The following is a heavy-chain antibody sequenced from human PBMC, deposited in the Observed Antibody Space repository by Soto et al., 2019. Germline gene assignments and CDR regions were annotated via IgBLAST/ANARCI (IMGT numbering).Heavy chain of an antibody. D-gene: IGHD5-12*01. CDR3: AKKGYTGYDLSHFGY. CDR1: GFSFSSYG. CDR2: ISYDGTKK. Sequence: PGGSLRLSCAASGFSFSSYGMHWVRQAPGKGLEWLAVISYDGTKKYNADSVKGRITISRDNSKNTLYLEMNTLRPEDTAVYYCAKKGYTGYDLSHFGYRGQGTPVPVSS. J-gene: IGHJ4*02. V-gene: IGHV3-30*18.